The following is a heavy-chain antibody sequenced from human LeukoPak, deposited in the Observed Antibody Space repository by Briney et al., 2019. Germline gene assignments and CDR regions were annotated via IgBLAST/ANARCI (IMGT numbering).Heavy chain of an antibody. CDR2: ISSTGSRT. V-gene: IGHV3-48*03. J-gene: IGHJ3*01. CDR3: AKEPGRDTSNWYGAFDV. Sequence: PGGSLRLSCAASGFALSSCEMNWVRQAPGKGLEWLSYISSTGSRTHYADSVKGRFTISRDNSKNALYLVMNSLRAEDTAVYYCAKEPGRDTSNWYGAFDVWGQGTMVTVSS. D-gene: IGHD6-13*01. CDR1: GFALSSCE.